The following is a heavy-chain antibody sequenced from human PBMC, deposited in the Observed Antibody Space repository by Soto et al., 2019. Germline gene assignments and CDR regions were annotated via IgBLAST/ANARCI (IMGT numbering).Heavy chain of an antibody. J-gene: IGHJ6*02. CDR3: ARDQLPSSSFSYYGMDV. CDR2: ISSSSSYI. Sequence: GGSLRPSCAASGFTFSSYSMNWVRQAPGKGLEWVSSISSSSSYIYYADSVKGRFTISRDNAKNSLYLQMNSLRAEDTAVYYCARDQLPSSSFSYYGMDVWGQGTTVTVSS. CDR1: GFTFSSYS. D-gene: IGHD6-6*01. V-gene: IGHV3-21*01.